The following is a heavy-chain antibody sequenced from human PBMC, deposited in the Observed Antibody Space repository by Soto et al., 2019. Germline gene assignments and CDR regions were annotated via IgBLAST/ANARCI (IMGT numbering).Heavy chain of an antibody. Sequence: QVQLVQSGAEVKKPGASVKVSCKASGYTFTSYGISWVRQAPGQGLEWLGWISNYNGDTNYAQKLQGRVTMTTDTSTSTAYMELRSLKSDDTAVYYCTRGVQLFAGNYVAFWGQGTLVTVSS. CDR2: ISNYNGDT. CDR3: TRGVQLFAGNYVAF. CDR1: GYTFTSYG. J-gene: IGHJ4*02. D-gene: IGHD3-10*02. V-gene: IGHV1-18*01.